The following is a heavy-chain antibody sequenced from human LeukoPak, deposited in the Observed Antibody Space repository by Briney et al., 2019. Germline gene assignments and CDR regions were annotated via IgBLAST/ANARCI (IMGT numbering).Heavy chain of an antibody. J-gene: IGHJ4*02. Sequence: SETLSLTCTLSGGSISSRSHYWGWIRQPPGKGLEWIGNIYYSGSTYYNPSLKSRVTITVDTSKNQFSLKVSSVTAADTAVYHCARILDGSGWFDYWGQGTLVTVSS. CDR3: ARILDGSGWFDY. D-gene: IGHD6-19*01. CDR2: IYYSGST. V-gene: IGHV4-39*01. CDR1: GGSISSRSHY.